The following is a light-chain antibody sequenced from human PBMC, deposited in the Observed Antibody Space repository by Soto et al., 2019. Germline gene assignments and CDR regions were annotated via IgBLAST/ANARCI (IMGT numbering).Light chain of an antibody. J-gene: IGKJ4*01. CDR2: DAS. V-gene: IGKV3-11*01. CDR3: RQPYHWPHT. CDR1: QSISNS. Sequence: IVLTQSPATLSLSPGERATLSCKASQSISNSLGWFQQKPGQAPRLLIDDASNRATGIPARFTGSGSGSDFTLTISSLEPEDFGVYHCRQPYHWPHTSRGGTKVDSK.